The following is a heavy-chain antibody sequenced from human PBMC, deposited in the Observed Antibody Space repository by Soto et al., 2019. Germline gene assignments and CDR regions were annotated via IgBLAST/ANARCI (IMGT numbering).Heavy chain of an antibody. D-gene: IGHD3-10*01. CDR3: FDL. V-gene: IGHV4-31*03. CDR2: IYYSGST. CDR1: GGSISSGGYY. J-gene: IGHJ2*01. Sequence: SETLSLTCTVSGGSISSGGYYWSWIRQHSGKGLEWIGYIYYSGSTYYNPSLKSRVTISVDTSAADTAVYYCARNMAARSYWYFDLWGRGTLVTVSS.